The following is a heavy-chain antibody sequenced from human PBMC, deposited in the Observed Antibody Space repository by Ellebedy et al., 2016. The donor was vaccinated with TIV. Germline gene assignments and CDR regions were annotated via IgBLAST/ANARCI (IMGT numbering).Heavy chain of an antibody. CDR1: GFSLSTSGVG. V-gene: IGHV2-5*02. J-gene: IGHJ4*02. D-gene: IGHD4-17*01. CDR3: AHSHNTYGDYVLYFDY. CDR2: IYWDDDK. Sequence: SGPTLVKPTQTLTLTCTFSGFSLSTSGVGVGWIRQPPGKALEWLALIYWDDDKRYSPSLKSRLTITKATSKNQVVLTMTNMDPVDTATYYCAHSHNTYGDYVLYFDYWGQGTLVTVSS.